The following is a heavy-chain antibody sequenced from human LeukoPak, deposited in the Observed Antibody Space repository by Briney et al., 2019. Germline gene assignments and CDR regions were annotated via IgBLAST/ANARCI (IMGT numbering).Heavy chain of an antibody. Sequence: RASVKVSCKASGGTFPTYIISWVRQAPGQGLEWMGGIIPIFGTANYAQKFQGRVTITADESTSTAYMELSSLRSEDTAVYYCAREPGYCSGGSCQSWFDPWGQGTLVTVSS. J-gene: IGHJ5*02. D-gene: IGHD2-15*01. CDR2: IIPIFGTA. CDR3: AREPGYCSGGSCQSWFDP. V-gene: IGHV1-69*01. CDR1: GGTFPTYI.